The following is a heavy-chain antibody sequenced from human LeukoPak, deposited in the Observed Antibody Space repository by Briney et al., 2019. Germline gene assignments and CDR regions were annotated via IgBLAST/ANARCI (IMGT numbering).Heavy chain of an antibody. Sequence: GGSLRLSCAASGFTFSSNSMNWVRQAPGKGLAWVSYISRTGGTIYYADSMKGRFTISRNNAKNSLYLQMNSLRVEDTAVYYCAKSQAWYSGSYFGAFDIWGQGTMVTVSS. J-gene: IGHJ3*02. CDR2: ISRTGGTI. CDR1: GFTFSSNS. CDR3: AKSQAWYSGSYFGAFDI. D-gene: IGHD1-26*01. V-gene: IGHV3-48*04.